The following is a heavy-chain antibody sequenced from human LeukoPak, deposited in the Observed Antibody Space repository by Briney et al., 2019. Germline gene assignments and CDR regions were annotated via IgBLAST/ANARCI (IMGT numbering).Heavy chain of an antibody. CDR3: ARVDGGYNIFDY. CDR1: GGSISSYY. V-gene: IGHV4-59*08. CDR2: IYYSGST. Sequence: PSETLSLTCTVSGGSISSYYWSWIRQPPGKGLEWIGYIYYSGSTNYNPSLKSRVTISVDTSKNQFSLKLSSVTAADTAVYYCARVDGGYNIFDYWGQGTLVTVSS. J-gene: IGHJ4*02. D-gene: IGHD5-24*01.